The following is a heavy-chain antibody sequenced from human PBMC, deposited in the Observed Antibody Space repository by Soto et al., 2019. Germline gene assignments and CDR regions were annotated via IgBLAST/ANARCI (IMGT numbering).Heavy chain of an antibody. CDR3: AKDHSSSYYYYYGMDV. V-gene: IGHV3-30*18. Sequence: GGSLRLSCAASGFTFSSYGMHWVRQAPGKGLEWVAVISYDGSNKYYADSVKGRFTISRDNSKNTLYLQMNSLRAEDTAVYYCAKDHSSSYYYYYGMDVWGQGTTVTVPS. J-gene: IGHJ6*02. CDR1: GFTFSSYG. D-gene: IGHD6-13*01. CDR2: ISYDGSNK.